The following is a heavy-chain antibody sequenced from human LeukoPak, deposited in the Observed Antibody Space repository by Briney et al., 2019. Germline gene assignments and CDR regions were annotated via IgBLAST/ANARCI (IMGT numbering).Heavy chain of an antibody. CDR3: AKDMMGPGYSSSWYSAH. CDR2: ISWNSGSI. D-gene: IGHD6-13*01. V-gene: IGHV3-9*01. J-gene: IGHJ4*02. Sequence: GGSLRLSCAASGFTFDDYAMHWVRQAPGKGLEWVSGISWNSGSIGYADSVKGRFTISRDNAKNSLYLQMNSLRAEDTALYYCAKDMMGPGYSSSWYSAHWGQGTLVTVSS. CDR1: GFTFDDYA.